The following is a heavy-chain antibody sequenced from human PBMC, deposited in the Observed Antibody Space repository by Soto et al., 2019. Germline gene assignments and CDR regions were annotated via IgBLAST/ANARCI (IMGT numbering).Heavy chain of an antibody. D-gene: IGHD5-18*01. Sequence: QVQLQESGPGLVKPSQTLSLTCNVSGGSISSGGYYWSWIRQHPEKGLEWIGYIYYSGSTYYNPSLKSRVTISVDTSKNQFSLKLSSVTAADTAVYYCARVIQLKGGYSYGYNDYWGQGTLVTVSS. CDR3: ARVIQLKGGYSYGYNDY. CDR1: GGSISSGGYY. J-gene: IGHJ4*02. V-gene: IGHV4-31*03. CDR2: IYYSGST.